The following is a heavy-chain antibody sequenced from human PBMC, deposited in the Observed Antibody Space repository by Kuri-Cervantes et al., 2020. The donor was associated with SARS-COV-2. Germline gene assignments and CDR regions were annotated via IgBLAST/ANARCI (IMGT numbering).Heavy chain of an antibody. CDR3: ARGLGAVSTVDFYFGLDV. CDR1: EFIFSSSW. Sequence: GESLKISCAASEFIFSSSWMSWVRQAPGKGLEWLSNISPSMAHTYYADSVRGRFTISRDNAKNSLYLQMTGLRVDDTAVYYCARGLGAVSTVDFYFGLDVWGQGTTVTVSS. CDR2: ISPSMAHT. J-gene: IGHJ6*02. V-gene: IGHV3-21*05. D-gene: IGHD3-16*01.